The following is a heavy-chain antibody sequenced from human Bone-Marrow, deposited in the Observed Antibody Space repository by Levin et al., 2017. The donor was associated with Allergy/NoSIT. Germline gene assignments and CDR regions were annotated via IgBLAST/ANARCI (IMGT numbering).Heavy chain of an antibody. Sequence: GESLKISCAASGFTISSNYMSWVRQAPGKGLEWVSVIYSGGSTYYADSVKGRFTISRDNSKNTLYLQMNSLRAEDTAVYYCARSNPVGATDYWGQGTLVTVSS. D-gene: IGHD1-26*01. CDR2: IYSGGST. CDR1: GFTISSNY. V-gene: IGHV3-53*01. J-gene: IGHJ4*02. CDR3: ARSNPVGATDY.